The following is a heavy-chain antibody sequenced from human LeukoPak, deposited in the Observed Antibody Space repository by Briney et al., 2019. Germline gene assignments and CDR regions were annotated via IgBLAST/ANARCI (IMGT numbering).Heavy chain of an antibody. CDR1: GGSFSGYY. J-gene: IGHJ6*03. CDR2: FNHSGST. CDR3: ARAQQLVKYYYYYYYMDV. V-gene: IGHV4-34*01. Sequence: SETLSLTCAVYGGSFSGYYWSWIRQPPGKGLEWIGEFNHSGSTNYNPSLKSRVTISVDTSKNQFSLKLSSVTAADTAVYYCARAQQLVKYYYYYYYMDVWGKGTTVTVSS. D-gene: IGHD6-13*01.